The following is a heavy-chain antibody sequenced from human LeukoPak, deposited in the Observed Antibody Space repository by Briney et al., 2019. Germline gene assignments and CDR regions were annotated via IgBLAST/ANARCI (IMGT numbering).Heavy chain of an antibody. V-gene: IGHV3-23*01. D-gene: IGHD3-22*01. CDR1: GFTFSIYA. Sequence: GGSLRLSCAASGFTFSIYATSWVRQAPGKGLEWVSVVSESGSTTYDTDPVKGRFTISRDNSKGMLYLQMNSLRAEDTAVYYCAKAASVVTSPFDYWGQGTLVTVSS. CDR2: VSESGSTT. J-gene: IGHJ4*02. CDR3: AKAASVVTSPFDY.